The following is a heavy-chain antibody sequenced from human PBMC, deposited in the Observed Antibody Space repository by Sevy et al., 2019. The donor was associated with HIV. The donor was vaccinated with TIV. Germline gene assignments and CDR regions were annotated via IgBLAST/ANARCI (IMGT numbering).Heavy chain of an antibody. D-gene: IGHD5-18*01. CDR2: ISSSSSTI. CDR3: AREVDTAMAGPGLFDY. J-gene: IGHJ4*02. V-gene: IGHV3-48*02. CDR1: GFTFSSYS. Sequence: GGSLRLSCAASGFTFSSYSMNWVRQAPGKGLEWVSYISSSSSTIYYADSVKGRFTISRDNAKNSLYLQMNSLRDEDTAGYYCAREVDTAMAGPGLFDYWGQGTLVTVSS.